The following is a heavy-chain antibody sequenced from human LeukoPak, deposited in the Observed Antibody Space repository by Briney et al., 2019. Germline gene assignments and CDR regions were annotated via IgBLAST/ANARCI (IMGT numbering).Heavy chain of an antibody. J-gene: IGHJ6*03. CDR2: ISSSSSTI. CDR1: GFTFSSYS. Sequence: GGSLRLSCAASGFTFSSYSMNWVRQAPGKGLEWVSYISSSSSTIYYADSVKGRFTISRDSAKNSLYLQMNSLRAEDTAVYYCARDNYDFWSGYFPTASHYYMDVWGKGTTVTVSS. D-gene: IGHD3-3*01. V-gene: IGHV3-48*01. CDR3: ARDNYDFWSGYFPTASHYYMDV.